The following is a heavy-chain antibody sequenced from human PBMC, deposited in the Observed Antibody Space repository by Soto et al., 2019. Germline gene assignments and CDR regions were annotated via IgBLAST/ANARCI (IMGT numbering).Heavy chain of an antibody. V-gene: IGHV3-33*01. J-gene: IGHJ4*02. CDR2: IWYDGSNK. CDR1: GFTFSSYG. D-gene: IGHD1-26*01. Sequence: PGGSLRLSCAASGFTFSSYGMHWVRQAPGKGLEWVAVIWYDGSNKYYADSVKGRFTISRDNSKNTLYLQMNSLRAEDTAVYYCARDRVYSGSYLDYWGQGTLVTVSS. CDR3: ARDRVYSGSYLDY.